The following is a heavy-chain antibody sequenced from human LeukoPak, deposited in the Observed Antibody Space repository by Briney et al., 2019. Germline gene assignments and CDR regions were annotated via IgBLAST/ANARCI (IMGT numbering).Heavy chain of an antibody. V-gene: IGHV3-7*02. J-gene: IGHJ4*02. D-gene: IGHD3-10*01. CDR1: GFTFSSYW. Sequence: GVSLRLSCAASGFTFSSYWMSWVRQAPGKGLEWVANIKQDGSEKYYVDSVKGRFTISRDNAKNSLYLQMNSLRAEDTAVYYCASQTYYYGSGSYYKVAYFDYWGQGTLVTVSS. CDR3: ASQTYYYGSGSYYKVAYFDY. CDR2: IKQDGSEK.